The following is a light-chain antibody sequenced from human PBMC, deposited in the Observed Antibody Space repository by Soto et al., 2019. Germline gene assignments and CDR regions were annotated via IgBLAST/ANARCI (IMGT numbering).Light chain of an antibody. CDR3: CSYAGSDIMI. CDR2: EGS. V-gene: IGLV2-23*01. Sequence: QSALTQPASVSGSPGQSITISCTGTSSDVGSYNLVSWYQQPPGEAPKLMIYEGSKRPSGVSNRFSGSKSGNTASLTISGLQAEDEADYYCCSYAGSDIMIFGGGTQLTVL. CDR1: SSDVGSYNL. J-gene: IGLJ2*01.